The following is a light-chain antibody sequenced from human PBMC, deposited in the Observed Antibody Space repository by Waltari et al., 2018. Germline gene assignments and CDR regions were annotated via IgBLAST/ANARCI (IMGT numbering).Light chain of an antibody. CDR1: SGINIGTYS. CDR3: MIWHSSAVV. CDR2: YKSDSDK. J-gene: IGLJ2*01. Sequence: QAVLTQPSSLSASPGASASLTCTLHSGINIGTYSIFWYQQKPGSPPQFLLRYKSDSDKQQASGVPSRCSGSKDASANEGILLVSGLQSEDEADYYCMIWHSSAVVFGGGTKLTVL. V-gene: IGLV5-45*03.